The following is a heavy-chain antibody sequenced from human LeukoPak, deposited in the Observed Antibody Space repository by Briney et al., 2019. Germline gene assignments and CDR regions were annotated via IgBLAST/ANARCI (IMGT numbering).Heavy chain of an antibody. D-gene: IGHD3-22*01. CDR3: AKDINYYCDSSGNRVGFDY. Sequence: GGSLRLSCAASGFTFDDYAMHWVRQAPGKGLEWVSGISWNSGSIGYADSVKGRFTISRDNAKNSLYLQMNSLRAEDTALYYCAKDINYYCDSSGNRVGFDYWGQGTLVTVSS. V-gene: IGHV3-9*01. CDR1: GFTFDDYA. J-gene: IGHJ4*02. CDR2: ISWNSGSI.